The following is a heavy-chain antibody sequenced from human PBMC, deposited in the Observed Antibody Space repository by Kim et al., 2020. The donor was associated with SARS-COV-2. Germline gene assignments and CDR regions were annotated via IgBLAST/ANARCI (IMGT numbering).Heavy chain of an antibody. CDR3: AKQKRDILTGYYIPKSYYYYYGMDV. J-gene: IGHJ6*02. CDR1: GFTFSSYG. V-gene: IGHV3-33*06. Sequence: GGSLRLSCAASGFTFSSYGMHWVRQAPGKGLEWVAVIWYDGSNKYYADSVKGRFTISRDNSKNTLYLQMNSLRAEDTAVYYCAKQKRDILTGYYIPKSYYYYYGMDVWGQGTTVTVSS. D-gene: IGHD3-9*01. CDR2: IWYDGSNK.